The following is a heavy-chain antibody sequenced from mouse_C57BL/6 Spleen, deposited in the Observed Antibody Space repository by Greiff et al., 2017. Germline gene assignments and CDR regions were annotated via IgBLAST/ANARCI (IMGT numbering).Heavy chain of an antibody. J-gene: IGHJ1*03. CDR1: GYTFTSYT. D-gene: IGHD2-2*01. CDR3: ARGDYGCYWYFGV. V-gene: IGHV1-4*01. Sequence: QVQLQQSGAELARPGASVKMSCKASGYTFTSYTMHWVKQRPGQGLEWIGYINPSSGYTKYNQKFKDKATLTADKSSSTAYMQLSSLTSEDSAVYYCARGDYGCYWYFGVWGTGTTVTVSS. CDR2: INPSSGYT.